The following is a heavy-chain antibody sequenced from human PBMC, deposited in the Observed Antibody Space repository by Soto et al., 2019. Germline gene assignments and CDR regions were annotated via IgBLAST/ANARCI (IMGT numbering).Heavy chain of an antibody. CDR1: GGSISSSSYY. D-gene: IGHD1-26*01. V-gene: IGHV4-39*01. J-gene: IGHJ4*02. Sequence: QLQLQESGPGLVKPSETLSLTCTVSGGSISSSSYYWGWIRQPPGKGLEWIGSIYYSGSTYYNPSLKSRVTISVDTSKNQFSLKLSSVTAADTAVYYCARQQRLWELTPGVVDYWGQGTLVTVSS. CDR2: IYYSGST. CDR3: ARQQRLWELTPGVVDY.